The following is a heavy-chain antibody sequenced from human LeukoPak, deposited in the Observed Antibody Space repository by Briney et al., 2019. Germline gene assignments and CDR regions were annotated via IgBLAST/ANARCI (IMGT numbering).Heavy chain of an antibody. Sequence: GASVKVSCKSSGYTFTNFYMNWVRQAPGQGLEWMGIINPSGGSTTYAQKFQGRVIMTRDTSTSTVHMELSSLRSEDTAMCYCARDQYMDVWGQGTTVTVSS. CDR3: ARDQYMDV. V-gene: IGHV1-46*01. CDR2: INPSGGST. J-gene: IGHJ6*02. CDR1: GYTFTNFY.